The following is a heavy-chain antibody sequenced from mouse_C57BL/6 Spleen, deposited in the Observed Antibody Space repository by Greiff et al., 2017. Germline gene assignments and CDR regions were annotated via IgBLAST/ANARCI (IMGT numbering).Heavy chain of an antibody. Sequence: QVQLQQPGAELVKPGASVKMSCKASGYTFTSYWLTWVKQRPGQGLEWIGDIYPGSGSTNYNEKFKSKATLTVDTSSSTAYMQLSSLTSEDSAVYYCARLRYYGSSSGYFDVWGTGTTVTVSS. CDR1: GYTFTSYW. J-gene: IGHJ1*03. V-gene: IGHV1-55*01. CDR3: ARLRYYGSSSGYFDV. D-gene: IGHD1-1*01. CDR2: IYPGSGST.